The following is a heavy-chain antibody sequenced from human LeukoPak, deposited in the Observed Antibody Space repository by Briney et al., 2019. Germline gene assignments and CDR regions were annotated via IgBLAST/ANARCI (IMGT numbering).Heavy chain of an antibody. Sequence: AGGSLRLSCAASGFTFSDRYMGWVRQAPGKGLAWVSYISSSSHYTNYEASVRGRFIISRDNARDSLYLQMNSLRVEDTAVYYCARGRPHGNDYWGQGTLVTVSS. CDR2: ISSSSHYT. CDR3: ARGRPHGNDY. V-gene: IGHV3-11*06. J-gene: IGHJ4*02. D-gene: IGHD4-23*01. CDR1: GFTFSDRY.